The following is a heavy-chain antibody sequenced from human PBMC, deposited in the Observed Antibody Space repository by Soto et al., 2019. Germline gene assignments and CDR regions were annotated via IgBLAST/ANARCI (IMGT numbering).Heavy chain of an antibody. CDR2: IYHGGST. D-gene: IGHD5-18*01. J-gene: IGHJ6*02. CDR1: GGSISSSNW. Sequence: QVQLQESGPGLVKPSGTLSLTCAVSGGSISSSNWWSWVRQPPGKGLEWIGEIYHGGSTNYNPSLKSRVTISVDKSKNQFSLKLSSVTAADTAVYYCASTQLWLGDYYGMDVWGQGTTVTVSS. CDR3: ASTQLWLGDYYGMDV. V-gene: IGHV4-4*02.